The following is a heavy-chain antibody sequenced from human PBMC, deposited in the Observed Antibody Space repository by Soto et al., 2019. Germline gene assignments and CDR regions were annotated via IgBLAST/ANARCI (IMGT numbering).Heavy chain of an antibody. CDR2: INHSGST. CDR3: ARLVRFLEWLNWFDP. V-gene: IGHV4-34*01. CDR1: GGYFSGYY. D-gene: IGHD3-3*01. J-gene: IGHJ5*02. Sequence: SETLSLTCAVYGGYFSGYYLSWIRQPPGKGLEWIGEINHSGSTNYNPSLKSRVTISVDTSKNQFSLKLSSVTAADTAVYYCARLVRFLEWLNWFDPWGQGTLVTVSS.